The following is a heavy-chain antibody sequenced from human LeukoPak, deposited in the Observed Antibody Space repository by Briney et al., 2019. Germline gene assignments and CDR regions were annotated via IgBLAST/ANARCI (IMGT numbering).Heavy chain of an antibody. CDR3: AVWILGKY. CDR2: MDPKEIHK. CDR1: GLTLNRSW. J-gene: IGHJ4*02. Sequence: GLTLRLSCAASGLTLNRSWMNWARQAPGKGLEWVANMDPKEIHKRYMDSAERRFTISKDIPGPSFHLTKYTLSCEDTAIYYCAVWILGKYWGEGSLVSV. D-gene: IGHD5-18*01. V-gene: IGHV3-7*01.